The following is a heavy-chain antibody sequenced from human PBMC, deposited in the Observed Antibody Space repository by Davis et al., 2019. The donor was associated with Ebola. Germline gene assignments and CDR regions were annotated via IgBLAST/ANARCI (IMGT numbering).Heavy chain of an antibody. Sequence: GGSLRLSCEASGFTFSRYGMHWVRQAPGKGPEWLTYIFFDGSETFYADSVKGRFTISRDNSKNTLYLQMNSLRAEDTAVYYCARVPLGRYYFDYWGQGTLVTVSS. CDR2: IFFDGSET. J-gene: IGHJ4*02. CDR3: ARVPLGRYYFDY. V-gene: IGHV3-33*08. D-gene: IGHD1-14*01. CDR1: GFTFSRYG.